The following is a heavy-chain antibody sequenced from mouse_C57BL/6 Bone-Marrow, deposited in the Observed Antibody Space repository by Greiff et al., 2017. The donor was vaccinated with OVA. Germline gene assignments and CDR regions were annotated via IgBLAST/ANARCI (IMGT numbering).Heavy chain of an antibody. V-gene: IGHV1-39*01. D-gene: IGHD2-2*01. J-gene: IGHJ4*01. Sequence: EVKLQESGPELVKPGASVKISCKASGYSFTDYNMNWVKQSNGKSLEWIGVINTNYVTTSYNQKFKGKATLTVEQSSSTAYMQLNSLTSEDSAVYYCSRGGYGYAYYYAMDYWGQGTSVTVSS. CDR3: SRGGYGYAYYYAMDY. CDR2: INTNYVTT. CDR1: GYSFTDYN.